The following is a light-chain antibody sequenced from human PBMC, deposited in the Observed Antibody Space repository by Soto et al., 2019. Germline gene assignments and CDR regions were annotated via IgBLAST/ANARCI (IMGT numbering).Light chain of an antibody. CDR3: QQYYSYPLT. V-gene: IGKV1-8*01. Sequence: AIRMTQSPSSFSASTGDRVTITCRASQGISSYLAWYQQKPGKAPKLLIYAASSLQSGVPSRFSGSGSGTDFTLTLSGLQSEDFATYYCQQYYSYPLTFGGGTKVEIK. CDR1: QGISSY. J-gene: IGKJ4*01. CDR2: AAS.